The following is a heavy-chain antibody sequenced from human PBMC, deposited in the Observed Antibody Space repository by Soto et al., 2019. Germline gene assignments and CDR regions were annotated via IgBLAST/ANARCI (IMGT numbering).Heavy chain of an antibody. Sequence: ASVKGSCKASGGTFSSYAISWGRQAPGQGLEWMGGIIPIFGTANYAQKFQGRVTITADKSTSTAYMELSSLRSEYTAVYYCARGLLNYYYYGMDVCGQGTTVTVSS. CDR3: ARGLLNYYYYGMDV. CDR1: GGTFSSYA. V-gene: IGHV1-69*06. CDR2: IIPIFGTA. D-gene: IGHD2-15*01. J-gene: IGHJ6*02.